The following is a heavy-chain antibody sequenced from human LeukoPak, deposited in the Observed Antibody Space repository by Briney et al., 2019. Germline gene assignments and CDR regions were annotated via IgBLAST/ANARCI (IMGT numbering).Heavy chain of an antibody. D-gene: IGHD3-10*01. J-gene: IGHJ4*02. V-gene: IGHV3-23*01. CDR2: ISGDAGRT. CDR1: GFTFSTYG. CDR3: AKDDAWLRFGE. Sequence: GGSLRLSCAASGFTFSTYGMSWVRQAPGKGLEWVSGISGDAGRTYYADSVKGRFTISRDNSKNTLYLEVISLTAEDTAVYYCAKDDAWLRFGEWSQGTLVTVSS.